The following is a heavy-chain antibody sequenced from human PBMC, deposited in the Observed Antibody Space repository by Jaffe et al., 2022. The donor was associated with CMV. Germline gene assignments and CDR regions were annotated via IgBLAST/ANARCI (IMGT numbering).Heavy chain of an antibody. Sequence: QVQLVQSGAEVKKPGASVKVSCKASGYTFTGYYMHWVRQAPGQGLEWMGWINPNSGGTNYAQKFQGRVTMTRDTSISTAYMELSRLRSDDTAVYYCARVDCSSTSCYTWDAFDIWGQGTMVTVSS. CDR1: GYTFTGYY. CDR2: INPNSGGT. J-gene: IGHJ3*02. D-gene: IGHD2-2*02. V-gene: IGHV1-2*02. CDR3: ARVDCSSTSCYTWDAFDI.